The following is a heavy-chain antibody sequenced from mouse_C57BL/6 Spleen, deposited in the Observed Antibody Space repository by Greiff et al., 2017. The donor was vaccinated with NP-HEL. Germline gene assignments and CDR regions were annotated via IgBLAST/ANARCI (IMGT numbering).Heavy chain of an antibody. Sequence: EVQGVESGGGLVKPGGSLKLSCAASGFTFSDYGMHWVRQAPEKGLEWVAYISSGSSTIYYADTVKGRFTISRDNAKNTLFLQMTSLRSEDTAMYYCARASSNYGVCFAYWGQGTLVTVSA. CDR3: ARASSNYGVCFAY. J-gene: IGHJ3*01. CDR2: ISSGSSTI. V-gene: IGHV5-17*01. D-gene: IGHD2-5*01. CDR1: GFTFSDYG.